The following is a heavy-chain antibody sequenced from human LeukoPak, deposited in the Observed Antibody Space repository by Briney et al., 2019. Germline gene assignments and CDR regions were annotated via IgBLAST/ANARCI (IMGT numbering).Heavy chain of an antibody. CDR3: ARPARAYCGGDCPIDY. D-gene: IGHD2-21*01. V-gene: IGHV3-21*01. CDR2: ISSSSTYI. Sequence: GGSLSLSCAASGLTFSGYSLNWVRQAQGKGLRWVSSISSSSTYIYYADSVKGRFTISRDNAKNSLYLQMNSLRAEDAAVYYCARPARAYCGGDCPIDYWGQGTLVTVSS. J-gene: IGHJ4*02. CDR1: GLTFSGYS.